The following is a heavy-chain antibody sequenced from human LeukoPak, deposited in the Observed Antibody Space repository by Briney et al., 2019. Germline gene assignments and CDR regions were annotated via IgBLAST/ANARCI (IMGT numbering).Heavy chain of an antibody. J-gene: IGHJ4*02. CDR2: ITGSGDST. V-gene: IGHV3-23*01. CDR1: GFTFSTYA. CDR3: ADSNYWYPVAY. D-gene: IGHD4-11*01. Sequence: PGGSLRLSCAASGFTFSTYAMRCVRQAPGKGLEWVSGITGSGDSTYYADSVKGRFTISRDNSKNTLYLQMNSLRAEDTAVYYCADSNYWYPVAYWGQGTLVTVSS.